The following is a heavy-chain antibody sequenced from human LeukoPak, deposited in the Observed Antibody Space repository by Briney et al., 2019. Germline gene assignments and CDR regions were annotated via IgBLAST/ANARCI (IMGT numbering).Heavy chain of an antibody. V-gene: IGHV1-18*01. CDR1: GYTLTSYG. J-gene: IGHJ6*02. Sequence: ASVKVSCKASGYTLTSYGISWVRQAPGQGLEWMGWISAYNGNTNYAQKLQGRVTMTTDTSTSTAYMELRSLRSDDTAVYYCARGPPGGGGYYRSYYYYGMDVWGQGTTVTVSS. CDR3: ARGPPGGGGYYRSYYYYGMDV. CDR2: ISAYNGNT. D-gene: IGHD3-22*01.